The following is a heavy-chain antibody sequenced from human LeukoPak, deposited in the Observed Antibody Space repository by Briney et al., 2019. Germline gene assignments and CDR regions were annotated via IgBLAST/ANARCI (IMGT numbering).Heavy chain of an antibody. Sequence: GGSLRLSCAASGFTFSSYGMHWVRQAPGKGLEWVAVISYDGSNKYYADSVKGRFTISRDNSKNTVYLQMASLRAEDTAVYYCARACGGGCFIPDYWGQGALVTVSS. CDR1: GFTFSSYG. CDR2: ISYDGSNK. D-gene: IGHD2-21*02. V-gene: IGHV3-30*03. CDR3: ARACGGGCFIPDY. J-gene: IGHJ4*02.